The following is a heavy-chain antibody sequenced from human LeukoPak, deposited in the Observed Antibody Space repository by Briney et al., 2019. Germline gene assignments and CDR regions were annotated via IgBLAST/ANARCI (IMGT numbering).Heavy chain of an antibody. CDR2: ISSSSSYI. CDR1: GFTFSSYS. CDR3: ARVPVPAARRLYHYYYMDV. J-gene: IGHJ6*03. D-gene: IGHD2-2*01. Sequence: GGFLRLSCAASGFTFSSYSMNWVRQAPGKGLEWVSSISSSSSYIYYADSVKGRFTISRDNAKNSLYLQMNSLRAEDTAVYYCARVPVPAARRLYHYYYMDVWGKGTTVTVSS. V-gene: IGHV3-21*01.